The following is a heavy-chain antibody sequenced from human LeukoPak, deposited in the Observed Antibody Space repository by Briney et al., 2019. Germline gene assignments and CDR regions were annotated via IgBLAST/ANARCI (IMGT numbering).Heavy chain of an antibody. J-gene: IGHJ4*02. V-gene: IGHV4-31*03. D-gene: IGHD2-2*01. CDR3: ARGKVVPAACDY. CDR1: GGSISSGGYY. CDR2: SYYSGST. Sequence: SETLSLTCTVSGGSISSGGYYWGWIRQPPGKGLEWIGYSYYSGSTYYNPSLKSRVTISVDTSKNQFSLKLSSVTAADTAVYYCARGKVVPAACDYWGQGTLVTVSS.